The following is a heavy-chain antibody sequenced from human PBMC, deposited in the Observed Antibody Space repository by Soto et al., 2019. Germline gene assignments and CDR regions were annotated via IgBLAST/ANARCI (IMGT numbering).Heavy chain of an antibody. J-gene: IGHJ3*02. Sequence: GGSLRLSCAASGFTFSIYAMNWVRQAPGKGLEWVSAISGSGGGTYYADSVKGRFTISRDNSKNTVYLQMNSLRVEDTALYFCVKDPSSRGADPFDIWGQGSMVTVSS. CDR2: ISGSGGGT. CDR1: GFTFSIYA. CDR3: VKDPSSRGADPFDI. D-gene: IGHD2-15*01. V-gene: IGHV3-23*01.